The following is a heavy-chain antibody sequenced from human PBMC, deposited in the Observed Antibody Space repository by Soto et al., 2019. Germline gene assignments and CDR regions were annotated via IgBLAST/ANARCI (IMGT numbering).Heavy chain of an antibody. J-gene: IGHJ4*02. CDR3: ARHVSSWHWVFDI. CDR1: GGSIIGYF. CDR2: SYYSSST. D-gene: IGHD6-13*01. Sequence: PSETLSLTCTVSGGSIIGYFWSWIRQPPGQGLEWIGYSYYSSSTNQNPSLKGRVAMSVDTSRNEISLSVTSVTAADSAVYYCARHVSSWHWVFDIWGQGNLVTVSS. V-gene: IGHV4-59*08.